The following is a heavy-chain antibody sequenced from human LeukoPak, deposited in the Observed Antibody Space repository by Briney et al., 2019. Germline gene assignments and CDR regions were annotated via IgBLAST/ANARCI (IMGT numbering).Heavy chain of an antibody. V-gene: IGHV3-9*01. CDR1: GFTFDDYA. D-gene: IGHD2-2*01. CDR3: AKDVPAAYFDY. CDR2: ISWNSGSI. J-gene: IGHJ4*02. Sequence: GGSLRLSCAASGFTFDDYAMHWVRQAPGKGLEWVSGISWNSGSIGYADSVKGRFTISRDNAKNSLYLQVNSLRAEDTAVYFCAKDVPAAYFDYWGQGTLVTVSS.